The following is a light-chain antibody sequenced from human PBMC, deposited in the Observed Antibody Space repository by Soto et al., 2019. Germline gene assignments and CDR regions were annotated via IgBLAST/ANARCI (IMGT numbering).Light chain of an antibody. CDR3: QQYNSYSEA. Sequence: EIQMTQSPSTLSASIGDRVTITCRASESIRTWLAWYQHKPGKAPKFLIYDASSLESGVPSRFSGSGSGTEFTLTISNLQPDDFATYYCQQYNSYSEAFGQGTKVDIK. CDR2: DAS. J-gene: IGKJ1*01. V-gene: IGKV1-5*01. CDR1: ESIRTW.